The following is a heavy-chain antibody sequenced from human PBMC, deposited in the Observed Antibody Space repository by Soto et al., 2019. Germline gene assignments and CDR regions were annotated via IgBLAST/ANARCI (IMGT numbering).Heavy chain of an antibody. D-gene: IGHD4-17*01. CDR3: ARARDYGDYVWYFDL. Sequence: QVQLVESGGGVVQPGRSLRLSCAASGFTFSSYGMHWVRQAPGKGLEWVAVIWYDGSNKYYADSVKGRFTISRDNSKNTLYLQMNSLRAKDTAVYYCARARDYGDYVWYFDLRGRGTLVTVSS. J-gene: IGHJ2*01. CDR1: GFTFSSYG. CDR2: IWYDGSNK. V-gene: IGHV3-33*01.